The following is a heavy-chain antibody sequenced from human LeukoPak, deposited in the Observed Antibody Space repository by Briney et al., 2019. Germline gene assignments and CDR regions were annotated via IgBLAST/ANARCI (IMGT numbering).Heavy chain of an antibody. J-gene: IGHJ3*02. V-gene: IGHV1-2*02. CDR1: GYTFTGYY. CDR2: INPNSGGT. Sequence: ASVKVSCKASGYTFTGYYMHWVRQAPGQGLEWMGWINPNSGGTNYAQKFQGRVTMTRDTSISTAYMELSRLRSDDTAVYYCAIDYYDRGWAFDIWGQGTMVTVSS. CDR3: AIDYYDRGWAFDI. D-gene: IGHD3-22*01.